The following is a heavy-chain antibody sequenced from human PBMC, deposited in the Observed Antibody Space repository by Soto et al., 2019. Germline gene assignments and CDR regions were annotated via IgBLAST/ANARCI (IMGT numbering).Heavy chain of an antibody. CDR3: AGSGYSSTWTPGRFDP. V-gene: IGHV1-18*01. CDR2: ISAYNGNT. J-gene: IGHJ5*02. D-gene: IGHD6-13*01. Sequence: ASVKVSCKASGYTFTSYCISWVRQAPGQGLEWMRWISAYNGNTNYAQKLQGRVTMTTDTSTSTAYMELRGLRSDDTAVYYCAGSGYSSTWTPGRFDPWGQGSLVSVSS. CDR1: GYTFTSYC.